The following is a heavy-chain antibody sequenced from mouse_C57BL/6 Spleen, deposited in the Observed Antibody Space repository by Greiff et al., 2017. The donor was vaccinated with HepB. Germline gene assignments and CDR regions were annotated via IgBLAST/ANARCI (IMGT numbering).Heavy chain of an antibody. V-gene: IGHV3-6*01. CDR1: GYSITSGYY. CDR3: ARAPDYYGSSSWFAY. CDR2: ISYDGSN. D-gene: IGHD1-1*01. Sequence: EVKLLESGPGLVKPSQSLSLTCSVTGYSITSGYYWNWIRQFPGNKLEWMGYISYDGSNNYNPSLKNRISITRDTSKNQFFLKLNSVTTEDTATYYCARAPDYYGSSSWFAYWGQGTLVTVSA. J-gene: IGHJ3*01.